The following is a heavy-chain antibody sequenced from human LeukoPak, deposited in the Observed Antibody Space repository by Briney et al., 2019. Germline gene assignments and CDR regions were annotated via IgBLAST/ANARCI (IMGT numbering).Heavy chain of an antibody. J-gene: IGHJ3*02. V-gene: IGHV4-38-2*02. Sequence: ASETLSLTCTVSGYSISSGYYWAWIRQPPGKGLEWIGEINHSGSTNYNPSLKSRVTISVDTSKNQFSLKLSSVTAADTAVCYCARDLNCSGGSCQNDAFDIWGQGTMVAVSS. CDR2: INHSGST. D-gene: IGHD2-15*01. CDR3: ARDLNCSGGSCQNDAFDI. CDR1: GYSISSGYY.